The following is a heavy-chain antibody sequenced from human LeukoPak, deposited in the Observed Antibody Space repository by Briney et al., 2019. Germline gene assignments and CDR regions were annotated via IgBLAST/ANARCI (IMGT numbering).Heavy chain of an antibody. CDR2: ISGSGGST. V-gene: IGHV3-23*01. CDR1: GFTFSSYA. J-gene: IGHJ4*02. D-gene: IGHD1-26*01. CDR3: AKDFGGSYYFDN. Sequence: GGSLRLSCAASGFTFSSYAMSWVRQAPGKGLEWVSGISGSGGSTYYADSVKGRFTISRDNSKNTLYLQMNSLRVEDTAVYYCAKDFGGSYYFDNWGQGTLVTVSS.